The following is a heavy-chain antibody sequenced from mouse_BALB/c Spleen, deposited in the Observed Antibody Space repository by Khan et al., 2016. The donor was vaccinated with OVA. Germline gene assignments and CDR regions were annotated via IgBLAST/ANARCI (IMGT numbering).Heavy chain of an antibody. CDR2: IWGGGST. D-gene: IGHD2-10*02. CDR1: GFSLTDYG. J-gene: IGHJ4*01. V-gene: IGHV2-6-5*01. Sequence: QVQLKQSGPGLVAPSQSLSITCTVSGFSLTDYGVCWIRQPPGKGLEWLGVIWGGGSTYYNSVLKFIMSISNANTKRQVFLKMMSLQTDDMAMYDSDKGVWSYYFAFDYWGQGTSVTVSS. CDR3: DKGVWSYYFAFDY.